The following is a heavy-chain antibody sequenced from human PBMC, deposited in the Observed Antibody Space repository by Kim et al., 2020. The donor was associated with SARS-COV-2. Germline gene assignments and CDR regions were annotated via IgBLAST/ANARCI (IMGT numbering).Heavy chain of an antibody. V-gene: IGHV1-2*06. CDR1: GYTFTGYY. J-gene: IGHJ4*02. Sequence: ASVKVSCKASGYTFTGYYMHWVRQAPGQGLEWMGRINPNSGGTNYAQKFQGRVTMTRDTSISTAYMELSRLRSDDTAVYYCARGPRITMIVVVTQGYWGQGTLVTVSS. CDR2: INPNSGGT. CDR3: ARGPRITMIVVVTQGY. D-gene: IGHD3-22*01.